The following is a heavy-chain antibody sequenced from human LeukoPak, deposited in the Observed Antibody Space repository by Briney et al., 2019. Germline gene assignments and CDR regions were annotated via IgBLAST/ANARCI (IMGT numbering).Heavy chain of an antibody. CDR3: ARERRWMRDAFDI. Sequence: SVKVSCKASGGTFSSYAISWVRQAPGQGLEWMGGIIPIFGAANYAQKFQGRVTITADESTSTAYMELSSLRSEDTAVYYCARERRWMRDAFDIWGQGTMVTVSS. CDR2: IIPIFGAA. D-gene: IGHD4-23*01. J-gene: IGHJ3*02. V-gene: IGHV1-69*01. CDR1: GGTFSSYA.